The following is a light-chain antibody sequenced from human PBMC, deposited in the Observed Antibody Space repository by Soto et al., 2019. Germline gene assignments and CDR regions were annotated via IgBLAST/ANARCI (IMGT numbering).Light chain of an antibody. V-gene: IGKV3-15*01. CDR1: QSVSSN. Sequence: EIVMTQSPATLSVSPGERATLSCRASQSVSSNLAWYQQKPGQAPRLLIYGASTRATGIPARFSDSGSGTEFTLTISSLQCEDFAVYYCQQYNNWPAWTFGQGTKVEIK. CDR2: GAS. J-gene: IGKJ1*01. CDR3: QQYNNWPAWT.